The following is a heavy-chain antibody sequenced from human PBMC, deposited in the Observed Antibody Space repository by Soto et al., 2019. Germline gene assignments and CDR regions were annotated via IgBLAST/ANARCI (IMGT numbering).Heavy chain of an antibody. Sequence: ASVKVSCKASGYTFTGYYMHWVRQAPGQGLEWTGWINPNSDVTNYAQKFQGRVTMTRDTSISTAYMELSRLRSDDTAVYYCARDNLANRGGIPVAGTYWGQGTLVTVSS. CDR3: ARDNLANRGGIPVAGTY. D-gene: IGHD6-19*01. CDR2: INPNSDVT. V-gene: IGHV1-2*02. CDR1: GYTFTGYY. J-gene: IGHJ4*02.